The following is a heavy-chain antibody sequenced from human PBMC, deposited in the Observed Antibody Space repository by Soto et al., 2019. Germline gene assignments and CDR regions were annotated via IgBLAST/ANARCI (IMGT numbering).Heavy chain of an antibody. Sequence: QVQLVESGGGVVQPGRSLRLSCAASGFTFSSYGMHWVRQAPGKGLEWVAVISYDGSNKYYADSVKGRFTISRDNSKNTLYLQMNSLRAEDTAVYYCADSSSNDYWGQGTLVTVSS. CDR2: ISYDGSNK. V-gene: IGHV3-30*03. CDR3: ADSSSNDY. D-gene: IGHD6-6*01. J-gene: IGHJ4*02. CDR1: GFTFSSYG.